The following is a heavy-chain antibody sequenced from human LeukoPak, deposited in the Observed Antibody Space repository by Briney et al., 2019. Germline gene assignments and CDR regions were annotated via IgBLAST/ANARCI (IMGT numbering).Heavy chain of an antibody. CDR2: IYNTGST. CDR3: ARDGGGTGRPFDF. J-gene: IGHJ4*02. D-gene: IGHD1-26*01. Sequence: PETLSLTCAVSGGSISIYYWNWIRQPAGKGLEWIGRIYNTGSTNYNPSLKSRVTMSVDTSNNRLSLNLSPVTAADTAVYYCARDGGGTGRPFDFWGQGTLVTVSS. V-gene: IGHV4-4*07. CDR1: GGSISIYY.